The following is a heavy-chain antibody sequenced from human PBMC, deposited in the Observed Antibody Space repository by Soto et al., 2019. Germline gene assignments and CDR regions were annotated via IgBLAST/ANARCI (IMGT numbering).Heavy chain of an antibody. D-gene: IGHD3-3*01. CDR1: GFTFSSYA. CDR3: AKGSAHDFWIGYSCIDY. J-gene: IGHJ4*02. Sequence: TGGSLRLSCAASGFTFSSYAMSWVRQAPGKGLEWVSAISGSGGSTYYADSVKGRFTISRDNSKNTLYLQMNSLRAEDTAVYYCAKGSAHDFWIGYSCIDYWGQGTLVTVSS. CDR2: ISGSGGST. V-gene: IGHV3-23*01.